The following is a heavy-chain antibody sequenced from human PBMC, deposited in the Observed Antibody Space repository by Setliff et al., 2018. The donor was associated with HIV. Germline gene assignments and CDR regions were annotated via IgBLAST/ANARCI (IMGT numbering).Heavy chain of an antibody. CDR3: ARDRAYCSSGSCYRPLVYYFYYMDV. D-gene: IGHD2-15*01. CDR2: INPSGGST. Sequence: ASVKVSCKASGYTFTSYYMHWVRQAPGQGLEWMGIINPSGGSTGYAQKFQGRVTMTRDTSTSTVYMELSSLRSEDTAVYYCARDRAYCSSGSCYRPLVYYFYYMDVWGTGTTVTVSS. J-gene: IGHJ6*03. V-gene: IGHV1-46*01. CDR1: GYTFTSYY.